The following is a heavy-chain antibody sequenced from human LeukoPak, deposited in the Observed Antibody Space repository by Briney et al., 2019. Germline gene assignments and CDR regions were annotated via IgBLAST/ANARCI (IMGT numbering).Heavy chain of an antibody. V-gene: IGHV4-59*08. CDR1: GGSISSSY. CDR3: ARLDYAYRWFDP. CDR2: INYSGAT. D-gene: IGHD4-17*01. J-gene: IGHJ5*02. Sequence: KASETLSLTCTVSGGSISSSYWSWVRQPPGQGLEWIGYINYSGATYDNPSLKSRTTISVDTSKNQFSLKLSSVTAADTAVYYCARLDYAYRWFDPWGQGTLVTVSS.